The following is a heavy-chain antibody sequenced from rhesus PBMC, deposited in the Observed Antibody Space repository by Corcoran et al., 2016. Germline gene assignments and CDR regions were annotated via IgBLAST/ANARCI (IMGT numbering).Heavy chain of an antibody. Sequence: QVQLQESGPGLVKPSETLSLTCAVSGGSISSSNWWSWIRPPPGKGLEWIGYISGSSGSTYYNPSLKSRVTISTDTSKNQFSLKLSSVTAADTAVYYCARRYSSWSKPFDYWGQGVLVTVSS. CDR3: ARRYSSWSKPFDY. J-gene: IGHJ4*01. D-gene: IGHD6-13*01. CDR1: GGSISSSNW. V-gene: IGHV4-65*01. CDR2: ISGSSGST.